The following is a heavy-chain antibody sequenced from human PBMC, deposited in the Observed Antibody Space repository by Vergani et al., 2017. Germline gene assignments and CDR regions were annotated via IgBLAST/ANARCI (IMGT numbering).Heavy chain of an antibody. CDR2: ISGSGGST. Sequence: EVQLLESGGGLVQPGGSLRLSCAASGFTFSSYAMSWVRQAPGQGLEWVSAISGSGGSTYYADSVKGRFTISRDNSKNTLYLQMNSLRAEATAVYYCASETLLWVGEAGDAFDIWGQGTMVTVSS. J-gene: IGHJ3*02. CDR3: ASETLLWVGEAGDAFDI. CDR1: GFTFSSYA. V-gene: IGHV3-23*01. D-gene: IGHD3-10*01.